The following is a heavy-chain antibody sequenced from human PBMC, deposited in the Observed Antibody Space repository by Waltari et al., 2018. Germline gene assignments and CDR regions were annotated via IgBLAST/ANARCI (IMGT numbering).Heavy chain of an antibody. J-gene: IGHJ3*02. CDR1: GFSFSNYG. Sequence: QEQVVESGGGVVQPGGSMRLSCAASGFSFSNYGLHRVRQAPGKGLEWVATISYDGANKYHADSVKGRFTISRDNSKNTLYLQMNSLRAEETAVYYCAKDWRWEQLVYGFNIWGQGTMVTVSS. CDR3: AKDWRWEQLVYGFNI. CDR2: ISYDGANK. V-gene: IGHV3-30*18. D-gene: IGHD3-3*01.